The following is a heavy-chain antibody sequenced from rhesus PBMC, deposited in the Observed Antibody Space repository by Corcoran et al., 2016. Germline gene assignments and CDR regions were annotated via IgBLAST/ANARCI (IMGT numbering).Heavy chain of an antibody. J-gene: IGHJ4*01. Sequence: QVQLQESGPGLVKPSETLSLTCAVSGYSISSGYGWSWIRQPPGKGLAWIGYMGGSRGSTNYNPSLKSRVTISKDTSKNQFSLKLSSVTAADTAVYYCASLELGDYYFDYWGQGVLVTVSS. D-gene: IGHD3-22*01. CDR3: ASLELGDYYFDY. CDR1: GYSISSGYG. CDR2: MGGSRGST. V-gene: IGHV4-127*01.